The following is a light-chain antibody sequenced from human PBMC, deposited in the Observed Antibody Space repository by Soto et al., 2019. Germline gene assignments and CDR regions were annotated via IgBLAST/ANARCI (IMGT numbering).Light chain of an antibody. V-gene: IGLV8-61*01. Sequence: QAVVTQQPSFSVSPGGTVTLTCCWSSGSVSTSHFPNWYQQTPGQPPRTLIYGTKTRSSGVADRFSGYILGIRAALTITGDPADDESDYYCVLYVGSGIWVFGGGTKLTVL. CDR2: GTK. CDR3: VLYVGSGIWV. J-gene: IGLJ3*02. CDR1: SGSVSTSHF.